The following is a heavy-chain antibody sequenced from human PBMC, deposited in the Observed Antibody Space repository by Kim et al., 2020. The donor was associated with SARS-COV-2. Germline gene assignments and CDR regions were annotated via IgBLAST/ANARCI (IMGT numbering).Heavy chain of an antibody. CDR2: INHSGST. V-gene: IGHV4-34*01. CDR3: ARRGFGIVVVPAARRGNWFDP. D-gene: IGHD2-2*01. Sequence: SETLSLTCAVYGGSFSGYYWSWIRQPPGKGLEWIGEINHSGSTNYNPSLKSRVTISVETSKNQFSLKLSSVTAADTAVYYCARRGFGIVVVPAARRGNWFDPWGQGTLVTVSS. CDR1: GGSFSGYY. J-gene: IGHJ5*02.